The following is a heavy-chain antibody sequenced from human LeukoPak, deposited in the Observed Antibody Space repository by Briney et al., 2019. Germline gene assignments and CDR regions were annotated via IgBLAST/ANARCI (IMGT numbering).Heavy chain of an antibody. J-gene: IGHJ5*02. CDR1: GGSISSGGYS. V-gene: IGHV4-30-2*01. CDR3: ARTLDRYCSGGSCYPRWFDP. Sequence: SETLSLTCAVSGGSISSGGYSWSWIRQPPGKGLEWIGYIYHSGSTYYNPSLKSRVTISVDRSKNQFSLKLSSVTAADTAVYYCARTLDRYCSGGSCYPRWFDPWGQETLVTVSS. CDR2: IYHSGST. D-gene: IGHD2-15*01.